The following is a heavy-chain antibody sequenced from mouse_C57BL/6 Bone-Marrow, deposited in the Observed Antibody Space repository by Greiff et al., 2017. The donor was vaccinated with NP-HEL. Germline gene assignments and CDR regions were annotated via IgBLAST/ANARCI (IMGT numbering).Heavy chain of an antibody. CDR3: ARGYIKGFYYFAY. D-gene: IGHD1-2*01. CDR1: GFPFTSYA. Sequence: VMLVESGPGLVAPSHSLSISCTVSGFPFTSYAISWVRQPPGKGLEWIGVICPGGSTNYNSALKSRLSTSKDNSKSQVFLKMNSLQTDDTARYYCARGYIKGFYYFAYWGQGTTLTVSS. V-gene: IGHV2-9-1*01. J-gene: IGHJ2*01. CDR2: ICPGGST.